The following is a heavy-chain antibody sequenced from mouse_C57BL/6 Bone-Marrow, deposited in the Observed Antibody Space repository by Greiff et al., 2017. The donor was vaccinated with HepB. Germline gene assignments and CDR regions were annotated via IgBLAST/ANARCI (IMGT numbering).Heavy chain of an antibody. J-gene: IGHJ3*01. D-gene: IGHD2-4*01. CDR1: GFTFTDYY. V-gene: IGHV7-3*01. CDR3: ARSTYDCDGDACFAY. Sequence: EVQVVESGGGLVQPGGSLSLSCAASGFTFTDYYMSWVRQPPGKALEWLGFIRNKANGYTTEYSSSVKGRFTISRDNSQGILYLQMNALRAEDSATYYCARSTYDCDGDACFAYWGQGTLVTVSA. CDR2: IRNKANGYTT.